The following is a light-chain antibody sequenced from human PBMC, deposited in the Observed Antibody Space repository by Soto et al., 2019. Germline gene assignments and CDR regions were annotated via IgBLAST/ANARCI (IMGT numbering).Light chain of an antibody. CDR2: DAS. CDR1: QNINSY. V-gene: IGKV1-39*01. Sequence: DIQMTQSPSSLSASVGDSVTITCRASQNINSYLNWYQQRPGKAPKLLIHDASILQSGVPSRFSGSGSGTEFALTINSLQPEDIATIYCQQTYSTPWTFGQWTKVEIK. CDR3: QQTYSTPWT. J-gene: IGKJ1*01.